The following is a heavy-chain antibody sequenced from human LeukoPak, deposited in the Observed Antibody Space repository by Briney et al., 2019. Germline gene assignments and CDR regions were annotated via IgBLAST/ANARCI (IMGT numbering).Heavy chain of an antibody. CDR1: GLAFSAYW. CDR3: ARDPYDGGGYGAFDI. J-gene: IGHJ3*02. CDR2: INQGGNQD. Sequence: GGSLRLSCAASGLAFSAYWMSWVRQAPGMGLERVANINQGGNQDAYVASVRGRFTVPRDNAKNSLYLQMNSLRAEDTAVYYCARDPYDGGGYGAFDIWGRGTMVTVSS. V-gene: IGHV3-7*01. D-gene: IGHD3-22*01.